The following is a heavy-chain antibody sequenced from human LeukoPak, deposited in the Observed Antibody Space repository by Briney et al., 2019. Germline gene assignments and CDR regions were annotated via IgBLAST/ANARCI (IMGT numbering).Heavy chain of an antibody. CDR2: IIPIFGTA. D-gene: IGHD3-22*01. J-gene: IGHJ5*02. CDR1: GGTFSSYA. V-gene: IGHV1-69*05. CDR3: AGVTTYYYDSSGFDP. Sequence: SVKVSCKASGGTFSSYAISRVRQAPGHGLEWMGRIIPIFGTANYAQKFQGRVTITTDESTSTAYMELRSLRSDDTAVYYCAGVTTYYYDSSGFDPWGQGTLVTVSS.